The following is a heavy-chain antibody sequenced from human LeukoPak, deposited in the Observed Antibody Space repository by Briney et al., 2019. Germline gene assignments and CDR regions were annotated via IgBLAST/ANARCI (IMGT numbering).Heavy chain of an antibody. CDR2: IYTSGST. V-gene: IGHV4-61*02. J-gene: IGHJ4*02. CDR3: ARSSSSWSNFDY. D-gene: IGHD6-13*01. CDR1: GGSISSGSYY. Sequence: PSETLSLTCTVSGGSISSGSYYWSWIRQPAGKGLEWIGRIYTSGSTSYNPPLKSRVTISVDTSKNQFSLKLSSVTAADTAVYYCARSSSSWSNFDYWGQGTLVTVSS.